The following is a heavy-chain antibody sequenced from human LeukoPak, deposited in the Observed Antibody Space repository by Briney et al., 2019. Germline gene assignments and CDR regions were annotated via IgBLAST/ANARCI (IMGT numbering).Heavy chain of an antibody. CDR2: ISAYNGNT. D-gene: IGHD3-22*01. J-gene: IGHJ6*02. CDR3: ARDYYDSSGYYVAGGPNYYYYGMDV. Sequence: ASVKVPCKASGYTFTSYGISWVRPAPGQGLEWMGWISAYNGNTNYAQKLQGRVTMTTDTSTSTAYMELRSLRSDDTAVYYCARDYYDSSGYYVAGGPNYYYYGMDVWGQGTTVTVSS. CDR1: GYTFTSYG. V-gene: IGHV1-18*01.